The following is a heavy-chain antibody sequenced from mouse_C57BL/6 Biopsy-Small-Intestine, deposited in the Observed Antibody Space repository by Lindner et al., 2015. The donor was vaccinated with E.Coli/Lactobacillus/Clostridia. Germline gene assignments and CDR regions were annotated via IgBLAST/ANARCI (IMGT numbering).Heavy chain of an antibody. Sequence: VQLQESGPELVKPGASVKISCKASGYSFTGYFMSWVKQSPEKSLEWIGEINPTTGGTTYNQKFKAKATLTVDKSSSTAYMQFKNLTSEDSAVYYCARSHAEGDFWGQGTTLTVSS. J-gene: IGHJ2*01. CDR2: INPTTGGT. V-gene: IGHV1-42*01. CDR3: ARSHAEGDF. CDR1: GYSFTGYF.